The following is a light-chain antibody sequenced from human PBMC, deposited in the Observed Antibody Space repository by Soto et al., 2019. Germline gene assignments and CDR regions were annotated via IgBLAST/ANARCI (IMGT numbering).Light chain of an antibody. Sequence: QSALTQPASVSGSPGQSITISCTGTSSDVGSYNLVSWYQQHPGKAPQVMIYEVSERPSGVPDRFSGSKSGNTASLTVSGLQAEDEADYYCSSYAGSNVVFGGGTKLTVL. CDR3: SSYAGSNVV. J-gene: IGLJ3*02. V-gene: IGLV2-14*02. CDR2: EVS. CDR1: SSDVGSYNL.